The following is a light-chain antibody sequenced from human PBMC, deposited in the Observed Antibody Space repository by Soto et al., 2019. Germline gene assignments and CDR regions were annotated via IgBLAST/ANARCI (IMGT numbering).Light chain of an antibody. CDR2: EVS. J-gene: IGLJ3*02. V-gene: IGLV2-14*01. Sequence: QSALTQPASVSGSPGQSITISCTGTTSDIGAYNYVSWYQHHPGKAPKLMIYEVSNRPSGVSHRVSASKSGNTASLTISGLQTEDEADYFCASYTSSRTWVFGGGTKVTVL. CDR3: ASYTSSRTWV. CDR1: TSDIGAYNY.